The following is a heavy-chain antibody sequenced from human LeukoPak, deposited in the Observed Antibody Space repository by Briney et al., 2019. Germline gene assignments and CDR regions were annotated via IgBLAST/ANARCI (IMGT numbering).Heavy chain of an antibody. CDR1: GFTFSSYS. J-gene: IGHJ3*02. V-gene: IGHV3-7*01. Sequence: PGGSLRLSCAASGFTFSSYSMNWVRQAPGKGPERVANINQDGSEKLYVDSVKGRFTISRDNAKNSLYLQMNSLRVEDTAVYYCTRDVREAYDIWGHGTRVTVSS. CDR2: INQDGSEK. CDR3: TRDVREAYDI. D-gene: IGHD3-16*01.